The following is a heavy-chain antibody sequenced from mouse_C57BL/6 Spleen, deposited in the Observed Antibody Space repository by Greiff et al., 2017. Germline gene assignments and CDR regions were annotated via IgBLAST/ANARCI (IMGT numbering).Heavy chain of an antibody. CDR1: GFTFNTYA. CDR2: IRSKSSNYAT. V-gene: IGHV10-3*01. D-gene: IGHD1-1*01. CDR3: VRERGYGSSYEYFDV. J-gene: IGHJ1*03. Sequence: GGGLVQPKGSLKLSCAASGFTFNTYAMRWVRQAPGKGLEWVARIRSKSSNYATYYADSVKDRFTISRDDSQSMLYLQMNNLKTEDTAMYYCVRERGYGSSYEYFDVWGTGTTVTVSS.